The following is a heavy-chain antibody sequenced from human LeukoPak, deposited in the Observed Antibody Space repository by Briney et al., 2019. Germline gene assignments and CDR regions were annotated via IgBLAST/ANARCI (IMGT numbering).Heavy chain of an antibody. V-gene: IGHV3-23*01. J-gene: IGHJ4*02. Sequence: GRSLTLSCPPSALSFSSYAISCVRQAPGKGLEWVSAFRGGGGSTYYAVSVKGRFTIARDKPKNTLYLQRNSLRAEDTAVYYCAKGQSAYCGGDCYSGYWGQGTLVTVSS. D-gene: IGHD2-21*02. CDR3: AKGQSAYCGGDCYSGY. CDR1: ALSFSSYA. CDR2: FRGGGGST.